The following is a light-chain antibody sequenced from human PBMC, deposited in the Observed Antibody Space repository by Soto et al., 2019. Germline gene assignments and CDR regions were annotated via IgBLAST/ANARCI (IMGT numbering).Light chain of an antibody. J-gene: IGKJ4*02. V-gene: IGKV1-5*01. Sequence: DIQMTQSPSTLSASVAYRLPITCRASQSVSGWLAGYQQKPGNAPKLLIYDTSRLESAVPSRFSASGSGTEFTLTISSLQPEDFATYYCQQHNSYTWTFGGGTKVDIK. CDR3: QQHNSYTWT. CDR1: QSVSGW. CDR2: DTS.